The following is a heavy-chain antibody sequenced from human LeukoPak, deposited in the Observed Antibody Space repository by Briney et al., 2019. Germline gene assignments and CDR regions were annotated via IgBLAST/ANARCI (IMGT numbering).Heavy chain of an antibody. J-gene: IGHJ4*01. CDR1: GYTFSDFS. V-gene: IGHV3-48*02. CDR3: ARDLLSGDYTFDY. CDR2: ISSSSGSM. Sequence: PGGSLRLSCAASGYTFSDFSMNWVRQAPGKGLEWVSYISSSSGSMFYSDSVKGRFTISRDNAKNSLYLQMNSLRDEDTAVYYCARDLLSGDYTFDYWGHGTLVTVSS. D-gene: IGHD1-26*01.